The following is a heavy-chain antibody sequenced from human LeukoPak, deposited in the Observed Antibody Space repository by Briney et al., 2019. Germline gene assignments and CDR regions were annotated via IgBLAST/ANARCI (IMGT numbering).Heavy chain of an antibody. CDR3: ARTGYCSSTSCYGPTDY. V-gene: IGHV3-23*01. CDR1: GFTFSSYA. CDR2: ISGSGGST. J-gene: IGHJ4*02. Sequence: PGGSPRLSCAASGFTFSSYAMSWVRQAPGKGLEWVSAISGSGGSTYYADSVKGRFTISRDNSKNTLYLQMNSLRAEDTAVYYCARTGYCSSTSCYGPTDYWGQGTLVTVSS. D-gene: IGHD2-2*01.